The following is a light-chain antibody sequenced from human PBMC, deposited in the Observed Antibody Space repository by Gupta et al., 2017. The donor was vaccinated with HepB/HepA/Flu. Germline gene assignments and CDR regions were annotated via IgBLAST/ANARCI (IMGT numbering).Light chain of an antibody. V-gene: IGKV3-15*01. CDR2: GAS. J-gene: IGKJ4*01. Sequence: IVMTQSPASLSVSPGERATLSCRASQSVYNSLAWYQQKPGQPPRILIYGASTRATAIPARFSGSGSGTEFTLTISGLQSEDFAVYYCQQYNLRPLTFGGGTKVEIK. CDR3: QQYNLRPLT. CDR1: QSVYNS.